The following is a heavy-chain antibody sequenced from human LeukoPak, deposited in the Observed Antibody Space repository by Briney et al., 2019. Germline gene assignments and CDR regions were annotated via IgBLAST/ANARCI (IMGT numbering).Heavy chain of an antibody. Sequence: GGSLRLSCAASGSTFSSYEMNWVHQAPGKGLEWVSYISSSGSTIYYADSVKGRFTISRDNAKNSLYLQMNSLRAEDTAVYYCARASYSSSWYADYWGQGTLVTVSS. CDR2: ISSSGSTI. V-gene: IGHV3-48*03. D-gene: IGHD6-13*01. CDR1: GSTFSSYE. J-gene: IGHJ4*02. CDR3: ARASYSSSWYADY.